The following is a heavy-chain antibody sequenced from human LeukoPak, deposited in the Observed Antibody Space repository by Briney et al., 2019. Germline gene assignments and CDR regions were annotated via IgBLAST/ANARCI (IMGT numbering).Heavy chain of an antibody. Sequence: SETLSLTCAVYGGSFSGYYWSWIRQPAGKGLEWIGRIHRSGSTAYNPSVKGRVTISVDTSKNQFSLKLNSVTAADTAVYYCARGGFLVQNHFDPWGQGTLVTVSS. CDR1: GGSFSGYY. D-gene: IGHD3-3*01. J-gene: IGHJ5*02. V-gene: IGHV4-59*10. CDR3: ARGGFLVQNHFDP. CDR2: IHRSGST.